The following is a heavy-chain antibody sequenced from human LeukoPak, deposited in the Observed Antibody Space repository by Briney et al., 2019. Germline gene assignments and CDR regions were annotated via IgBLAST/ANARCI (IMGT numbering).Heavy chain of an antibody. D-gene: IGHD3-10*01. J-gene: IGHJ4*02. CDR2: INPSGGST. CDR3: ARGRGSYGSGAGEFDY. V-gene: IGHV1-46*01. Sequence: ASVKVSCKASGYTFTSYYMHWVRQAPGQGLEWMGIINPSGGSTSYAQKFQGRVTMTRDTSTSTVYMELSSLRSEDTAVYYCARGRGSYGSGAGEFDYWGQGTLVTVSS. CDR1: GYTFTSYY.